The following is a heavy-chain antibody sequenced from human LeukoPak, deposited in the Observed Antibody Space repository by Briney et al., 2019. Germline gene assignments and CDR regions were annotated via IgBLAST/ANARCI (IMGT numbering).Heavy chain of an antibody. CDR1: GFTFSSYS. CDR3: ARRDDYGDLPDY. CDR2: ITSSSSYI. D-gene: IGHD4-17*01. J-gene: IGHJ4*02. V-gene: IGHV3-21*01. Sequence: GGSLRLSCAASGFTFSSYSMNWVRQAPGKGLEWVSSITSSSSYIYYADSVKGRFTISRDNAKNSLYLQMNSLRAEDTAVYYCARRDDYGDLPDYWGQGTLVTVSS.